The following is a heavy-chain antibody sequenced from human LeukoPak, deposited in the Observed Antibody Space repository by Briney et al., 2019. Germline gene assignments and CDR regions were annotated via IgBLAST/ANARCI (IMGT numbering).Heavy chain of an antibody. J-gene: IGHJ4*03. CDR1: GGSFTGYY. D-gene: IGHD1-1*01. V-gene: IGHV4-34*01. Sequence: SETLSLTCAFYGGSFTGYYWSWIRQSPGKGLQWIAEVNHRGDTNYNPSVKGRVTISVDTSKNQFSLKVTSLTAADTAVYYCARGPTISETGYFDYWGQGTLVTVSS. CDR2: VNHRGDT. CDR3: ARGPTISETGYFDY.